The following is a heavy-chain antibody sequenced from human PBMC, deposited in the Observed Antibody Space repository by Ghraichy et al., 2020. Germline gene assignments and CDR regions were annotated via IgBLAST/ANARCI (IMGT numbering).Heavy chain of an antibody. CDR3: SSGDTFDI. CDR2: INQDGREN. V-gene: IGHV3-7*01. D-gene: IGHD3-10*01. CDR1: GLIFGSYW. J-gene: IGHJ3*02. Sequence: GGSLRLSCAASGLIFGSYWMTWVRQAPGKGLEWVANINQDGRENYYVCSVRGLFTISRDNAKNSLYRQMNNLSAEDTAGYYCSSGDTFDIWGRGTMVTVSS.